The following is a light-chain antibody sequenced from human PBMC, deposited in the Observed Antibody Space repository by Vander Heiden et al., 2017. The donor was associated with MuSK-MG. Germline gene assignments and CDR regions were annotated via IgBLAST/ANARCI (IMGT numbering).Light chain of an antibody. Sequence: ITCQASQDISNYLNRYQQEPGKAPKLLIYDASNFDTAVPSRFSGSGSESAFTFSIMRPQPEAVATYYSYQEYTLPYTFGQGTKVEIK. V-gene: IGKV1-33*01. J-gene: IGKJ2*01. CDR1: QDISNY. CDR2: DAS. CDR3: YQEYTLPYT.